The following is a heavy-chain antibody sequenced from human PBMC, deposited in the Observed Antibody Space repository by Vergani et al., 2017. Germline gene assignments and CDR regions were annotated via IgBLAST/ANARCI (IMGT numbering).Heavy chain of an antibody. J-gene: IGHJ4*02. V-gene: IGHV1-69*12. CDR3: ARGWDSYGSTGFGPGGSFD. CDR1: GGTFSSYA. D-gene: IGHD3-22*01. Sequence: QVQLVQSGAEVKKPGSSVKVSCKASGGTFSSYAISWVRQAPGQGLEWMGGIIPIFGTANYAQKFQGRVTITADESTSTAYMELSSLRSEDTAVYYCARGWDSYGSTGFGPGGSFDWGPGTLVTVSS. CDR2: IIPIFGTA.